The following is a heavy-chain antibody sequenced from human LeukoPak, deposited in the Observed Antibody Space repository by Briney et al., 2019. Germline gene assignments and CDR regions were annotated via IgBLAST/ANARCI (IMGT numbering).Heavy chain of an antibody. V-gene: IGHV1-8*01. D-gene: IGHD3-10*01. CDR3: ARAVHGSGSYYPSFY. CDR2: MNPISGNT. CDR1: GYTFTSYD. Sequence: ASVKVSCKASGYTFTSYDISWVRQAPGQGREWMGWMNPISGNTGYTQKFQGRVTMTRNTSISTAYMELSSLRSEDTAVYYCARAVHGSGSYYPSFYWGQGTLVTVSS. J-gene: IGHJ4*02.